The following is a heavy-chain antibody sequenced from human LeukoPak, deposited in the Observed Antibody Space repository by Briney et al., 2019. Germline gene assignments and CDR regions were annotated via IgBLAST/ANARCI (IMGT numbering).Heavy chain of an antibody. D-gene: IGHD1-26*01. V-gene: IGHV1-18*03. CDR1: GYTFTSYG. J-gene: IGHJ4*02. Sequence: ASVKVSCKASGYTFTSYGISWVRQAPGQGLEWMGWISAYNGNTNYAQKLQGRVTMTTDTSTSTAYMELRSLRSDDMAVYYCAREGIVEWELPIDYWGQGTLVTVSS. CDR2: ISAYNGNT. CDR3: AREGIVEWELPIDY.